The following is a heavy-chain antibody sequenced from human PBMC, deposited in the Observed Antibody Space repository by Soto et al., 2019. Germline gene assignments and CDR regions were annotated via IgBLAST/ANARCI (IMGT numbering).Heavy chain of an antibody. D-gene: IGHD5-18*01. CDR1: GYSFTTYY. V-gene: IGHV5-51*01. CDR2: IYPGDSET. Sequence: PGESLKISCKGSGYSFTTYYIGWVRQVPGKGLEWMGIIYPGDSETRYSPSFQGQVTISADKSIGTAYLQWRSLRTSDTAMYYCARFENTAMSPFDYWGQGTQVTVSS. CDR3: ARFENTAMSPFDY. J-gene: IGHJ4*02.